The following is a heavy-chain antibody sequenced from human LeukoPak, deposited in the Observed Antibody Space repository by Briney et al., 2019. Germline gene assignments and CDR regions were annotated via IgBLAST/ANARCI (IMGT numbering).Heavy chain of an antibody. CDR2: ISSSSTYM. CDR3: ARGWSSPDY. Sequence: GGSLRLSCAASGFTFSSYSMNWVRQAPGKGLEWVSSISSSSTYMYYADSVKGRFTISRDNAKNSLDLQMNSQRAEDTAVYYCARGWSSPDYWGQGTLVTVSS. V-gene: IGHV3-21*01. CDR1: GFTFSSYS. J-gene: IGHJ4*02. D-gene: IGHD2-15*01.